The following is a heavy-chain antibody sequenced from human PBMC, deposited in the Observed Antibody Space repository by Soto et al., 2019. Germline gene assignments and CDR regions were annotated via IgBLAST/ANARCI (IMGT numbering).Heavy chain of an antibody. J-gene: IGHJ3*02. Sequence: SETLSLTCAVYGGSFSGYYWSWIRQPPGKGLEWIGEINHSGSTNYNPSLKSRVTISVDTSKNQFSLKLSSVTAADTAVYYCARRGLRNFGGALHGAFDIWGQGTMVTVSS. CDR3: ARRGLRNFGGALHGAFDI. CDR1: GGSFSGYY. D-gene: IGHD3-16*01. V-gene: IGHV4-34*01. CDR2: INHSGST.